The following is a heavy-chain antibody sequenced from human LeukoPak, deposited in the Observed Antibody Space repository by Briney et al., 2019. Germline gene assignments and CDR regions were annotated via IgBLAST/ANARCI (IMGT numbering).Heavy chain of an antibody. CDR1: GGSISSYY. Sequence: SETLSLTCTVSGGSISSYYWSWIRQPAGKGLEWIGRIYTSGSTNYNPSLKSRVTMSVDTSKNQFSLKLSSVTAADTAVYYCARDRRGYCSSTSCYKGGFDYWGQGTLVTVSS. D-gene: IGHD2-2*02. CDR2: IYTSGST. V-gene: IGHV4-4*07. J-gene: IGHJ4*02. CDR3: ARDRRGYCSSTSCYKGGFDY.